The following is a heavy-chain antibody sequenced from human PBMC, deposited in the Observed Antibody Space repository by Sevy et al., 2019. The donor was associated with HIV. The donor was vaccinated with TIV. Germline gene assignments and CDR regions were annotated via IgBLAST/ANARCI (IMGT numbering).Heavy chain of an antibody. D-gene: IGHD6-19*01. CDR1: GFTFDDYG. CDR2: INWNGGST. V-gene: IGHV3-20*04. J-gene: IGHJ3*02. CDR3: ATLIAVAGTSGAFDI. Sequence: GSLRLSCAASGFTFDDYGMSWVRQAPGKGLEWVSGINWNGGSTGYADSVKGRFTISRDNAKNSLYLQMNSLRAEDTALYYCATLIAVAGTSGAFDIWGQGTMVTVSS.